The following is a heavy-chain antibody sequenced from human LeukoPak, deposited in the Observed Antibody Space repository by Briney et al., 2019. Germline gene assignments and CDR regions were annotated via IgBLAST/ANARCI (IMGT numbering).Heavy chain of an antibody. Sequence: ASVKVSCKASGGTFSSYAISWVRQAPGQGLEWMGGIIPIFGTASYAQKFQGRVTITADESTSTAYMELSSLRSEDTAVYYCAIVYCSGGSCYFDYWGQGTLVTVSS. D-gene: IGHD2-15*01. V-gene: IGHV1-69*13. CDR3: AIVYCSGGSCYFDY. CDR2: IIPIFGTA. CDR1: GGTFSSYA. J-gene: IGHJ4*02.